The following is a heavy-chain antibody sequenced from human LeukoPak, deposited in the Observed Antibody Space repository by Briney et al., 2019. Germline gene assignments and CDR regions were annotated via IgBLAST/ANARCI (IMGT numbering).Heavy chain of an antibody. CDR2: ISSSGSTI. Sequence: PGGSLRLSCAASGFTFSSYSMEWVRQAPGKGLEWLSYISSSGSTIYYADSVKGRFTISRDNAKNPLYLQMDSLRDEDTAVYYCTRGYAGFYYYFHMDVWGKGTTVTVSS. J-gene: IGHJ6*03. V-gene: IGHV3-48*02. CDR3: TRGYAGFYYYFHMDV. CDR1: GFTFSSYS. D-gene: IGHD3-9*01.